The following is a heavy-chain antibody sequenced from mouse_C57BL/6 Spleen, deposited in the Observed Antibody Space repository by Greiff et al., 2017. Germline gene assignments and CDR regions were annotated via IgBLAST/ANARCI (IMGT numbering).Heavy chain of an antibody. CDR2: IDPSDSAT. CDR3: ARKTTPWYFDV. V-gene: IGHV1-52*01. J-gene: IGHJ1*03. Sequence: VQLQQPGAELVRPGSSVTLSCKASCYTFPSYWMHLVKQRPIKGLAWIGNIDPSDSATHYNQKFKDKATLTVDKSSSTAYMQLSSLTSEDSAVYYCARKTTPWYFDVWGTGTSVTVSS. CDR1: CYTFPSYW. D-gene: IGHD1-1*01.